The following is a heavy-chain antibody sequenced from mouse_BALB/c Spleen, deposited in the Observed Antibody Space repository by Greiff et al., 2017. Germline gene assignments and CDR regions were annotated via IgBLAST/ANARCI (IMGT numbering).Heavy chain of an antibody. CDR2: ISYDGSN. V-gene: IGHV3-6*02. CDR3: ARDYGNLTWFAY. Sequence: EVKLQESGPGLVKPSQSLSLTCSVTGYSITSGYYWNWIRQFPGNTLEWMGYISYDGSNNYNPSLKNRISITRDTSKNQFFLKLNSVTTEDTATYYCARDYGNLTWFAYWGQGTLVTVSA. CDR1: GYSITSGYY. D-gene: IGHD2-1*01. J-gene: IGHJ3*01.